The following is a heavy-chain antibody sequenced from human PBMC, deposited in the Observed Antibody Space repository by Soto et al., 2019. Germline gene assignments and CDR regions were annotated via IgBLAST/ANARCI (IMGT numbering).Heavy chain of an antibody. D-gene: IGHD4-17*01. J-gene: IGHJ6*02. CDR3: ARGQNDYGDYRYYYYGMDV. Sequence: GASVKVSCKASGGTFSSYAISWVRQAPGQGLEWMGGIIPIFGTANYAQKFQGRVTITADESTSTAYMELSSLRSEDTAVYYCARGQNDYGDYRYYYYGMDVWGQGTTVTVSS. CDR2: IIPIFGTA. V-gene: IGHV1-69*13. CDR1: GGTFSSYA.